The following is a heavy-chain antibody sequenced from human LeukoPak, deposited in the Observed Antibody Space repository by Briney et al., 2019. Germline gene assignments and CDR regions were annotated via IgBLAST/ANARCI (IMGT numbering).Heavy chain of an antibody. Sequence: PSGTLSLTCTVSGGSISTYYWSWIRQPPGKGLEWIGYIYYSGSTSYNPSLKSRVTISVDTSKNQFSLKLSSVTAADTAVYYCARVLYYYDSSGYQAGTHDGWFDPWGQGTLVTVSS. CDR2: IYYSGST. V-gene: IGHV4-59*01. D-gene: IGHD3-22*01. J-gene: IGHJ5*02. CDR1: GGSISTYY. CDR3: ARVLYYYDSSGYQAGTHDGWFDP.